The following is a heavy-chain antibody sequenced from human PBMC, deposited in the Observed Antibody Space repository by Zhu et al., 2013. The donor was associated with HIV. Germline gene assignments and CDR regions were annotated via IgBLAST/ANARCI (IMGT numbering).Heavy chain of an antibody. J-gene: IGHJ4*02. CDR2: INHSGST. Sequence: QVQLQQWGAGLLKPSETLSLTCAVYGGSFSGYYWSWIRQPPGKGLEWIGEINHSGSTNYNPSLKSRVTISVDTSKNQFSLKLSSVTAADTAVYYCARVGQELVRPRRYFDYWGQGTLVTVSS. V-gene: IGHV4-34*01. CDR3: ARVGQELVRPRRYFDY. D-gene: IGHD6-13*01. CDR1: GGSFSGYY.